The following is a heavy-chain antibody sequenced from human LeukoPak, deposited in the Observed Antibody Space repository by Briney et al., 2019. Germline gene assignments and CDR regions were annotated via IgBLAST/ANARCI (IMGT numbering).Heavy chain of an antibody. CDR3: ARGDIVVVPAANNWFDP. J-gene: IGHJ5*02. CDR1: GYTFTSYG. CDR2: INPNSGGT. V-gene: IGHV1-2*02. Sequence: ASVTVSCKASGYTFTSYGISWVRQAPGQGLEWMGWINPNSGGTNYAQTFQGRVTMTRDTSISTAYMELSRLRSDDTAVYYCARGDIVVVPAANNWFDPWGQGTLVTVSS. D-gene: IGHD2-2*01.